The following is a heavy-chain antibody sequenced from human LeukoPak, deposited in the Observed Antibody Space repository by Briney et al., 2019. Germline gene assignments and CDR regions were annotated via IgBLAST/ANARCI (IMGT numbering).Heavy chain of an antibody. D-gene: IGHD3-9*01. CDR3: AREGDILTGYYPVDY. J-gene: IGHJ4*02. V-gene: IGHV1-2*02. CDR1: GYTFTGYY. Sequence: ASVKVSCKASGYTFTGYYMHWVRQPPGQGLEWMGWINPTSGGTNYAQKFQGRVTMTRDTSISTAYMELSRLRSDDTAVYYCAREGDILTGYYPVDYWGQGTLVTVSS. CDR2: INPTSGGT.